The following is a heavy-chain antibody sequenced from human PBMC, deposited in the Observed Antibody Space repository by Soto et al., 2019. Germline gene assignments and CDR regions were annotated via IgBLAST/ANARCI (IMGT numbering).Heavy chain of an antibody. Sequence: SVKVSCKASGGTFSSYSISWVRQAPGQGLEWMGGIIPIFGTANYAQKFQGRVTITADESTSKNQFSLKLSSVTAADTAVYYCASLYSSSPYYYYYYGMDVWGQGTTVTVS. D-gene: IGHD6-6*01. CDR1: GGTFSSYS. J-gene: IGHJ6*02. CDR2: IIPIFGTA. CDR3: ASLYSSSPYYYYYYGMDV. V-gene: IGHV1-69*13.